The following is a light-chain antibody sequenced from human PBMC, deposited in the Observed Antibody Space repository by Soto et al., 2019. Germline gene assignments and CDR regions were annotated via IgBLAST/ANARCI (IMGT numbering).Light chain of an antibody. CDR3: QQYGSSPWT. Sequence: EIVLTQSPGTLSLSPGERATLSCRASQSVSSSSLAWYQQKRGRAPRLLIYGASSRATGVPDRFSGSGSGTDFTLTSSRLEPEDLAVYYCQQYGSSPWTFGQGTKVDLK. V-gene: IGKV3-20*01. J-gene: IGKJ1*01. CDR2: GAS. CDR1: QSVSSSS.